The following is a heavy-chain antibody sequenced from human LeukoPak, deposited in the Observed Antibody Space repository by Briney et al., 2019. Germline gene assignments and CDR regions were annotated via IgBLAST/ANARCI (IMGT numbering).Heavy chain of an antibody. CDR1: DESFSDYY. CDR3: ARFNGCVVAHYYYYYGLDV. Sequence: SETLSLTCVVYDESFSDYYWSWIRQPPGKGLEWIGEINHSGSTNYNPSLKSRVAISVDTSKNQFSLNLSSVTAANTAVYFCARFNGCVVAHYYYYYGLDVWGQGTTVTVSS. D-gene: IGHD2-15*01. CDR2: INHSGST. V-gene: IGHV4-34*01. J-gene: IGHJ6*02.